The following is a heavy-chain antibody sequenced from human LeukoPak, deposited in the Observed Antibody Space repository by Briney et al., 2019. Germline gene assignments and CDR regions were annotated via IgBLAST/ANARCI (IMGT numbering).Heavy chain of an antibody. Sequence: GGSLTLSCTASGFPFSSYNMNWVRHSPGKGLEGVPSISSSSSYIYYAHSVKGRFTISRDNAKNSLYLQMNSLSAEDTAVYYCARVLSRDYGSGSYSYYDSSGYYSTWGQGTLVTVSS. D-gene: IGHD3-22*01. CDR1: GFPFSSYN. CDR2: ISSSSSYI. V-gene: IGHV3-21*01. CDR3: ARVLSRDYGSGSYSYYDSSGYYST. J-gene: IGHJ5*02.